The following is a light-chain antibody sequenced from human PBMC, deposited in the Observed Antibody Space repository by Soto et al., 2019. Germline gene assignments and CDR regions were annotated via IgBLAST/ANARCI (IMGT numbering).Light chain of an antibody. V-gene: IGKV3-20*01. CDR3: QQYGSSPRT. Sequence: ELVLTQSPGTLSLSPGERATLSRRASQSLSSRNLAWYQQKPGQAPRLLIYGASSRATGIPDRFSDSGSGTDFTLTISRLEPEDFAVYYCQQYGSSPRTFGQGTKVDIK. CDR1: QSLSSRN. CDR2: GAS. J-gene: IGKJ1*01.